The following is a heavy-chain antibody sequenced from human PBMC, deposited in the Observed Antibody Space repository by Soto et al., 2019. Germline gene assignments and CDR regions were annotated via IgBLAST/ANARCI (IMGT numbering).Heavy chain of an antibody. CDR3: AKTGPGYFDF. CDR1: GFTFSKSG. CDR2: IVPAGTTT. Sequence: EVQLLESGGDLVQPGGSLRLSCAASGFTFSKSGMTWVRQAPGRGPEWVSAIVPAGTTTFYADSVKGRFIISRDNSKSTLSLQMSSLRAEDTAVYYCAKTGPGYFDFWGQGIRITVSA. J-gene: IGHJ4*02. V-gene: IGHV3-23*01.